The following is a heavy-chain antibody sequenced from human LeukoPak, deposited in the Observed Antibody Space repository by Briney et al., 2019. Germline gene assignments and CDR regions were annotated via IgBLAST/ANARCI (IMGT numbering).Heavy chain of an antibody. CDR3: ARGGSSWYFDY. J-gene: IGHJ4*02. D-gene: IGHD6-13*01. Sequence: SETLSLTCTVSGGSISSGDYYWSWLRQPPGKGLEWIGYIYYSGSTYYNPSLKSRVTISVDTSKNQFSLKLSSVTAADTAVYYCARGGSSWYFDYWGQGTLVTVSS. V-gene: IGHV4-30-4*08. CDR2: IYYSGST. CDR1: GGSISSGDYY.